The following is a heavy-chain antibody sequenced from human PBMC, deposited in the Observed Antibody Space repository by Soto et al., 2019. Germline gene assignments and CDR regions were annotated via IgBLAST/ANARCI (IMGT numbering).Heavy chain of an antibody. V-gene: IGHV3-64D*06. J-gene: IGHJ4*02. CDR2: ISPNGVRT. CDR3: VKLPDY. CDR1: GFTFSSYD. Sequence: LRLSCSASGFTFSSYDVHWVRQAPGKGLEFVAGISPNGVRTFYADPVKGRSTISRDNSKNTLYLQMSSLRPEDTAVYYCVKLPDYWGQGTLVTVSS.